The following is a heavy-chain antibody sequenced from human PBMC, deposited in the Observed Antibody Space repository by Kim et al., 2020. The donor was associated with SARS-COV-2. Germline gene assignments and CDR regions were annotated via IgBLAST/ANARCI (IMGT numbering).Heavy chain of an antibody. J-gene: IGHJ4*02. CDR3: AKDAVGYFDY. D-gene: IGHD1-26*01. CDR2: ISWNSGSI. Sequence: GGSLRLSCAASGFTFDDYAMHWVRQAPGKGLEWVSGISWNSGSIGYADSVKGRFTISRDNAKNSLYLQMNSLRAEDTALYYCAKDAVGYFDYWGQGTLVT. CDR1: GFTFDDYA. V-gene: IGHV3-9*01.